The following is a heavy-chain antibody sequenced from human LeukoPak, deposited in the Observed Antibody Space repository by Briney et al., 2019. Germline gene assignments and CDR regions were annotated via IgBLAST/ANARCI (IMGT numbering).Heavy chain of an antibody. CDR3: AKEEQRYFYYYCGMDV. J-gene: IGHJ6*02. CDR2: ISYDGSNK. CDR1: GFTFSSYG. Sequence: GRSLRLSCAASGFTFSSYGMHWVRQAPGKGLEWVAVISYDGSNKYYADSVKGRFTISRDNSKNTLYLQMNSLRAEDTAVYYCAKEEQRYFYYYCGMDVWGQGTTVTVSS. D-gene: IGHD1-1*01. V-gene: IGHV3-30*18.